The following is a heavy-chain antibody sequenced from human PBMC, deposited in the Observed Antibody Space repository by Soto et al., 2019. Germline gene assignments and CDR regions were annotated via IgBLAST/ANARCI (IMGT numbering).Heavy chain of an antibody. CDR2: ILSSGST. CDR3: ARHPDDFSNYRWFGP. V-gene: IGHV4-39*01. D-gene: IGHD4-4*01. CDR1: GGSISSNTYY. Sequence: QLQLQESGPGLVKPSETLSLTCTVSGGSISSNTYYCAWIRQPPGKGLEWIGSILSSGSTYYNPSLKSRVTISVDTSQNQFSLSLTSVTAADTAVYYCARHPDDFSNYRWFGPWGQGTLVTVSS. J-gene: IGHJ5*02.